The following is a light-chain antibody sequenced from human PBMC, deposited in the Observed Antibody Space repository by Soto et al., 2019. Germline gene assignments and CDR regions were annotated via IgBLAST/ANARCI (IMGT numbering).Light chain of an antibody. CDR3: QQRSNWPRT. Sequence: EIVLTQSPATLSLSPGERATLSCRASQRVSSYLAWYKQKRGQAARLLNDGLTNRTTGTTGRFNGSGSGTDFSLTISCQCPEDFAVYYCQQRSNWPRTVGRGTKVDSK. CDR1: QRVSSY. V-gene: IGKV3-11*01. CDR2: GLT. J-gene: IGKJ4*01.